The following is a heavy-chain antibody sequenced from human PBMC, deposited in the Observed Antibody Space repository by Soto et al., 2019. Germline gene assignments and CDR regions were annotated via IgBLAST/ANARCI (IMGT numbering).Heavy chain of an antibody. D-gene: IGHD6-19*01. V-gene: IGHV3-30-3*01. CDR2: ISYDGSNK. Sequence: QVQLVESGGGVVQPGRSLRLSCAASGFTFSSYAMHWVRQAPGKGLEWVAVISYDGSNKYYADSVKGRFTISRDNSKNTLYLQMNSLRAEDTAVYYCARGAGYSVIAVAGHFDYWGQGTLVTVSS. CDR1: GFTFSSYA. CDR3: ARGAGYSVIAVAGHFDY. J-gene: IGHJ4*02.